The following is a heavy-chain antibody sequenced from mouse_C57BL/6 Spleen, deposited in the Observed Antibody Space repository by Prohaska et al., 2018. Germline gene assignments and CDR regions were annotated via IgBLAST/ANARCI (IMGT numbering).Heavy chain of an antibody. J-gene: IGHJ3*01. CDR3: ATRAY. Sequence: GYTFTDYYMNWVKQSHGKSLEWIGDINPNNGGTSYNQKFKRKATLTVDKSSSTAYMEHRSLTSEDSAVYYCATRAYWGQGTLVTVSA. V-gene: IGHV1-26*01. CDR2: INPNNGGT. CDR1: GYTFTDYY.